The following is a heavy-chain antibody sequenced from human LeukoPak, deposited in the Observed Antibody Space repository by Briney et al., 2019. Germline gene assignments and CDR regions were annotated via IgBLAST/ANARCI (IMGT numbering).Heavy chain of an antibody. CDR2: FDPEDGET. V-gene: IGHV1-24*01. CDR3: ASVKGLSYYDSSGYYDY. Sequence: ASVKVSCKVSGYTLTELSMHWVRQAPGKGLEWMGGFDPEDGETIYAQKFQGRVTMTEDTSTDTAYMELSSLRSEDTAVYYCASVKGLSYYDSSGYYDYWGQGTLVTVSS. J-gene: IGHJ4*02. CDR1: GYTLTELS. D-gene: IGHD3-22*01.